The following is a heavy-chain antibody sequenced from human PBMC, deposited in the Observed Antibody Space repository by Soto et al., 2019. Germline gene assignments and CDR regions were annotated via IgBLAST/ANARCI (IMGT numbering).Heavy chain of an antibody. Sequence: GSVKVSCKASGYTFTSYYMHWVRQAPGQGLEWMGIINPSGGSTSYAQKFQGRVTMTRDTSTSTVYMELSSLRSEDTAVYYCARGAYTAMVHYYYYGMDVWGQGTTVTVSS. J-gene: IGHJ6*02. CDR3: ARGAYTAMVHYYYYGMDV. D-gene: IGHD5-18*01. CDR1: GYTFTSYY. V-gene: IGHV1-46*01. CDR2: INPSGGST.